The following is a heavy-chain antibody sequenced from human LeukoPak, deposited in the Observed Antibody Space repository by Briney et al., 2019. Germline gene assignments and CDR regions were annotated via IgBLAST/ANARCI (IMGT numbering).Heavy chain of an antibody. CDR3: TRYNNDHFDY. J-gene: IGHJ4*02. Sequence: GGSLRLSCAASGFTFSNYWVHWVRQAPGKGLVWVSRINRDGSTTKYADSVKGRFTISRDNSKNTMSVQMDGLRAEDTAVYYCTRYNNDHFDYWGQGTLVTVSS. CDR2: INRDGSTT. CDR1: GFTFSNYW. D-gene: IGHD1-14*01. V-gene: IGHV3-74*03.